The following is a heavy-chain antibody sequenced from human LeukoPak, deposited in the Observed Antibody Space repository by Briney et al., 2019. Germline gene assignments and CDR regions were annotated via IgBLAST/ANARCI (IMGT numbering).Heavy chain of an antibody. V-gene: IGHV3-15*01. D-gene: IGHD2-15*01. J-gene: IGHJ1*01. CDR2: IKSKTDGGTT. CDR1: GFTFGTFW. CDR3: TTDRYCSGGSCYSQD. Sequence: GGSLRLSCEASGFTFGTFWMSWVRQAPGKGLEWVGRIKSKTDGGTTAYAAPVKGRFTFSRDDSKNTLYLQMNSLKTEDTAVYYCTTDRYCSGGSCYSQDWGQGTLVTVSS.